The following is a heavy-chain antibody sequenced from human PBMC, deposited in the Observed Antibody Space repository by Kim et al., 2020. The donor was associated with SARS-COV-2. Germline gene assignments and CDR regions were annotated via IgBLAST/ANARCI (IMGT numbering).Heavy chain of an antibody. CDR3: ARVRSGCFDY. Sequence: GGSLRLSCEASGFSFTTYWMTWVRQAPGKGLEWVASMSEDGNERYYVDSVRGRFTMSRDNAQNSLFLEMNSLRAGDTAVYYCARVRSGCFDYRGQGTLVTVSS. CDR1: GFSFTTYW. D-gene: IGHD6-19*01. CDR2: MSEDGNER. V-gene: IGHV3-7*03. J-gene: IGHJ4*02.